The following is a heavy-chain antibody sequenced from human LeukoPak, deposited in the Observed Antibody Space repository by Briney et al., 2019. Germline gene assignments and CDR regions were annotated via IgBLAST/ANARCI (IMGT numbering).Heavy chain of an antibody. Sequence: GASVKVACKASGYTFTGYYMHWVRQAPGQGLEWMGWINPNSGGTNYAQKFQGRVTMTRDTSISTAYMELSRLRSDDTAVYYCARDRIYYYNWFDPWGQGTLVTVSS. V-gene: IGHV1-2*02. D-gene: IGHD3-10*01. J-gene: IGHJ5*02. CDR3: ARDRIYYYNWFDP. CDR1: GYTFTGYY. CDR2: INPNSGGT.